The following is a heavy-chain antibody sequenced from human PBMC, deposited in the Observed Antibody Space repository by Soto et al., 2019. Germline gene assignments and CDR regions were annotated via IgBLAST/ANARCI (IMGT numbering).Heavy chain of an antibody. CDR3: ARDHSSYGDYAVKGLRD. Sequence: SVKVSCKASEGTFSNYAISWVRQAPGQGLEWMGGIIPLFGTTNYAQKFQGRVTITADESTSTAYMELSSLTSEDTAVYYCARDHSSYGDYAVKGLRDWGQGVLVTVSS. V-gene: IGHV1-69*13. J-gene: IGHJ4*02. D-gene: IGHD4-17*01. CDR2: IIPLFGTT. CDR1: EGTFSNYA.